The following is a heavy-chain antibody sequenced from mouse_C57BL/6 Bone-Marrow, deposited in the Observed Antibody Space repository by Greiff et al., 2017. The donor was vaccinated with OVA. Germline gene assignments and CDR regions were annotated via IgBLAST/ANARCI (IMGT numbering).Heavy chain of an antibody. D-gene: IGHD2-3*01. Sequence: VQLQQSGPGLVQPSQSLSITCTVSGFSLTSYGVHWVRQSPGKGLEWLGVIWSGGSPDYNAAFISRLSISKDKSMSQFFFKMTSLQADDTVIYYCATDGYYEDYYAMDYLGQGTSVTVSS. CDR2: IWSGGSP. CDR3: ATDGYYEDYYAMDY. CDR1: GFSLTSYG. V-gene: IGHV2-2*01. J-gene: IGHJ4*01.